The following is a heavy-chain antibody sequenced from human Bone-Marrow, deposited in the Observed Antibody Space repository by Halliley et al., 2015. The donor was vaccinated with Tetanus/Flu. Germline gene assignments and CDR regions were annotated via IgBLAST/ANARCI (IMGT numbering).Heavy chain of an antibody. V-gene: IGHV4-34*01. D-gene: IGHD6-19*01. CDR3: ARGLRVSNGWGTYYNYGIVA. J-gene: IGHJ6*02. CDR2: ILPYGNI. CDR1: GGPFGDSGYY. Sequence: GLVKPSETLTLTCAVYGGPFGDSGYYWNWCRQPPGKGLEWIGEILPYGNINYNQSLQSRVTISVDTAKNQFSLKLSSVSAADTAVYYCARGLRVSNGWGTYYNYGIVAWGQGNAVSLTS.